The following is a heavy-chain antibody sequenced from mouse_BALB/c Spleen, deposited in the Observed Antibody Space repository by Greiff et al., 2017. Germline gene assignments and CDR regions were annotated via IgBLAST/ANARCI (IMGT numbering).Heavy chain of an antibody. CDR1: GYTFTDYA. Sequence: QVQLKQSGPELVRPGVSVKISCKGSGYTFTDYAMHWVKQSHAKSLEWIGVISTYYGNTNYNQKFKGKATMTVDKSSSTAYMELARLTSEDSAIYYCAKGKFGAMDYWGQGTSVTVSS. CDR2: ISTYYGNT. J-gene: IGHJ4*01. V-gene: IGHV1-67*01. CDR3: AKGKFGAMDY.